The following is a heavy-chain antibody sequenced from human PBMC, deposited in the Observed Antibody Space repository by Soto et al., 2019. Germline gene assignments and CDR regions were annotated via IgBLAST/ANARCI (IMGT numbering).Heavy chain of an antibody. D-gene: IGHD2-8*02. CDR1: GFTVSTYG. CDR3: TGEVASGY. J-gene: IGHJ4*02. V-gene: IGHV3-30*03. CDR2: ISRDGGTK. Sequence: QVQLVESGGGVVQPGRSLRLSCAVSGFTVSTYGMHWVRQAPGKGLAWVAVISRDGGTKYYADSVKSRFTISRDNSRRTLFLEMNSLRSDDMAVYYCTGEVASGYWGQGTLVTASS.